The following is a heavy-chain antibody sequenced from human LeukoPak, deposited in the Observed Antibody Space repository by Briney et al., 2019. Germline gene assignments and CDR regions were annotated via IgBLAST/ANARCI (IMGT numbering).Heavy chain of an antibody. CDR3: ASSPTPGKAAAIDF. Sequence: GGSLRLSCAASGFTFSDYYMSWIRQTPGKGLEWDSVISGTSSYTNYADSVKGRFTISRDNAKNSLYLQMNSLRAEDTAVYYCASSPTPGKAAAIDFWGQGTLVTVSS. CDR1: GFTFSDYY. CDR2: ISGTSSYT. J-gene: IGHJ4*02. V-gene: IGHV3-11*06. D-gene: IGHD6-25*01.